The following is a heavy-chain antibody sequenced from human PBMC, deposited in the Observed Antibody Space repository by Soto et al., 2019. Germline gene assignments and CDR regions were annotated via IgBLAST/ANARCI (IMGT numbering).Heavy chain of an antibody. J-gene: IGHJ6*02. CDR2: IDPSDYYT. V-gene: IGHV5-10-1*01. CDR1: GYSFTSYW. Sequence: PGESLKISCKGSGYSFTSYWISWVRQMPGKGLEWMGRIDPSDYYTNYSPSFQGHVTISADKSISTAYLQWSSLKASDTAMYFCASGKAVAGAPYYYYYGMDVWGQGTTVTVSS. CDR3: ASGKAVAGAPYYYYYGMDV. D-gene: IGHD6-19*01.